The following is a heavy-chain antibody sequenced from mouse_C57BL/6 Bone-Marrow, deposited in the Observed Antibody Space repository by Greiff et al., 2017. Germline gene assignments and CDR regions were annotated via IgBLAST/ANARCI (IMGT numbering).Heavy chain of an antibody. J-gene: IGHJ2*01. Sequence: DVKLVESGAELVRPGASVQLSCTVSGFNIKDDYMHWVKQRPEQGLEWIGWIDPENGDTEYASKLQGKATITADTSSNTSYLQLSSLTSEVTAVYYCTTDYGNWVLYDWGQGTTLTVSS. CDR3: TTDYGNWVLYD. CDR1: GFNIKDDY. CDR2: IDPENGDT. D-gene: IGHD2-1*01. V-gene: IGHV14-4*01.